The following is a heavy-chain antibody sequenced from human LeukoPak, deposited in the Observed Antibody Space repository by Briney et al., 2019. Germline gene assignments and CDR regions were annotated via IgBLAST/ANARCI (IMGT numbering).Heavy chain of an antibody. CDR1: GFTFSSYW. Sequence: PGGSLRLSCAASGFTFSSYWMSWVRQAPGKGLEWVANIKHGASEKYYVDSVEGRFTISRDDAKNSLYLEMNSLRVEGTAVYYCARGYGSGSYTPTKNWGQGVLVTVSS. CDR2: IKHGASEK. D-gene: IGHD3-10*01. J-gene: IGHJ4*02. V-gene: IGHV3-7*04. CDR3: ARGYGSGSYTPTKN.